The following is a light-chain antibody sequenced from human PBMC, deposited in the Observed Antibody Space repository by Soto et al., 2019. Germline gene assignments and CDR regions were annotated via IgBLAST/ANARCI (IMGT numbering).Light chain of an antibody. V-gene: IGKV1-39*01. CDR3: QQTHSIPPLT. Sequence: DIQMTPSPPSLSASVGDRVTITCRASQSISMYLNWYQQKPGKAPKLLIYAAFNLQSGVPSRFSGSGSGTDFTLTINSLQPEDFATYYCQQTHSIPPLTFGGGTMVEIK. J-gene: IGKJ4*01. CDR1: QSISMY. CDR2: AAF.